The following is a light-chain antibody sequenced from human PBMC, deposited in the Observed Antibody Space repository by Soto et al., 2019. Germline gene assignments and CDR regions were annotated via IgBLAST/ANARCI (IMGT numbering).Light chain of an antibody. V-gene: IGLV2-14*03. CDR3: STYTSSSTYV. CDR1: RTDVDGYDY. Sequence: QSALTQPASVSGSPGQSIAISCTGVRTDVDGYDYVSWYQQHPGQAPQLMIYDVYNRPSGVSHRFSGSKSGNTASLTISGLQAEDEADYYCSTYTSSSTYVFGTGTKVTVL. J-gene: IGLJ1*01. CDR2: DVY.